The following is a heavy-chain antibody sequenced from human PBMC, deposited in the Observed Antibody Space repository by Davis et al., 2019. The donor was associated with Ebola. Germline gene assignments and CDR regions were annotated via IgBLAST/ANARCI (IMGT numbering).Heavy chain of an antibody. D-gene: IGHD2-2*01. Sequence: PSETLSLTCAVYGGSFSGYYWSWIRQPPGTGLEWIGEINHSGSTNYNPSLKSRVTISVDTSKNQFSLKLSSVTAADTAVYYCARVDGLGYCSSTSCPPDYWGQGTLVTVSS. CDR2: INHSGST. CDR3: ARVDGLGYCSSTSCPPDY. CDR1: GGSFSGYY. V-gene: IGHV4-34*01. J-gene: IGHJ4*02.